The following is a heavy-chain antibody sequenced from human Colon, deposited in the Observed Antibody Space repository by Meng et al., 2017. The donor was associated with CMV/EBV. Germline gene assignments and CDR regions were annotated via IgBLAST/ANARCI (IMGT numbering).Heavy chain of an antibody. CDR2: IDVVGFST. CDR1: GFIFSNYW. CDR3: ARQDADGLSLAEYFHH. J-gene: IGHJ1*01. Sequence: EVELGESGGGLVQPGGSLRLSCAASGFIFSNYWMEWVRQVPGTGLVWVGRIDVVGFSTAYADSVKGRFTISRDNAKNTLYLQMNSLRAEDTAVYYCARQDADGLSLAEYFHHWGQGTLVTVSS. D-gene: IGHD2-8*01. V-gene: IGHV3-74*01.